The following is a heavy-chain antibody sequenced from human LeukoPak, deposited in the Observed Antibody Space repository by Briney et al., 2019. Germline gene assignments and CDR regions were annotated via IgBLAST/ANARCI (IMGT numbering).Heavy chain of an antibody. CDR1: GYTFTSYY. J-gene: IGHJ4*02. Sequence: ASVKVSCKASGYTFTSYYMHWVRQAPGQGLEWMGIINPSGGSTSYAQKFQGRVTMTRDMSTSTVYMELSSLRSEDTAVYYCAKEAMDYYFDYWGQGTLVTVSS. V-gene: IGHV1-46*01. CDR2: INPSGGST. D-gene: IGHD5-18*01. CDR3: AKEAMDYYFDY.